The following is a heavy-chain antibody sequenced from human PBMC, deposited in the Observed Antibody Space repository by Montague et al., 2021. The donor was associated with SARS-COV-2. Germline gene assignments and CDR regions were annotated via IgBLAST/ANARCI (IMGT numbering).Heavy chain of an antibody. CDR2: ISGSGSTI. Sequence: SLRLSCAASGFTFSSYEMNWVRQAPGKGLEWVSYISGSGSTIYYADSVKGRFTISRDNAKNSLYLQMNSLRAEDTAVYYCARAAAYVLVTSRNHDYWGQGTLVTVSS. J-gene: IGHJ4*02. CDR1: GFTFSSYE. V-gene: IGHV3-48*03. CDR3: ARAAAYVLVTSRNHDY. D-gene: IGHD2/OR15-2a*01.